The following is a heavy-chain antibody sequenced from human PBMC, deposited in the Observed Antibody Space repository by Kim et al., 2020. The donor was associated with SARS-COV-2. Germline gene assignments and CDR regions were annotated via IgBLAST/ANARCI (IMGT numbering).Heavy chain of an antibody. V-gene: IGHV4-4*02. J-gene: IGHJ4*02. CDR3: ARGNTVTTRGFDY. D-gene: IGHD4-17*01. Sequence: YNPSLKSRVTISVDKYKNQFSLKLSSVTAADTAVYYCARGNTVTTRGFDYWGQGTLVTVSS.